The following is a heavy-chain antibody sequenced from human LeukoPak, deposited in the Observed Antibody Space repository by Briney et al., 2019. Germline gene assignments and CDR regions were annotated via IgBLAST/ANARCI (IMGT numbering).Heavy chain of an antibody. Sequence: PGGSLRLSCAASGFTFSDYYMSGIRQAPGKGREGFSYISSSGSTIYYADSVKGRFTISRDNAKNSLYLQMNSLRAEDTAVYYCARDRDDYPDYWGQGTLVTVSS. CDR2: ISSSGSTI. J-gene: IGHJ4*02. D-gene: IGHD2-21*01. V-gene: IGHV3-11*04. CDR1: GFTFSDYY. CDR3: ARDRDDYPDY.